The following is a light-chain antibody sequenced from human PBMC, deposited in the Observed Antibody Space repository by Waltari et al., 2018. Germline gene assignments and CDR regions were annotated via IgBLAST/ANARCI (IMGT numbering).Light chain of an antibody. CDR3: QETNTFPIT. CDR1: QDISNQ. J-gene: IGKJ5*01. Sequence: DIQMTQSPSSVSAFVGATVTITCRASQDISNQLTWYQQKPGKAPKFLIYDASTLESGVPSRFSGSGSGTDFTLTVRSLQPEDFATYYCQETNTFPITFGQGTRLEIK. CDR2: DAS. V-gene: IGKV1D-12*01.